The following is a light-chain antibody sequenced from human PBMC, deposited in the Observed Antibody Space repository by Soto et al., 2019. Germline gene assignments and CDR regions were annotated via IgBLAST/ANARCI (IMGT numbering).Light chain of an antibody. CDR3: QQYGSSRGLT. CDR1: QSVSSSY. CDR2: GAS. V-gene: IGKV3-20*01. Sequence: EIVMTQSPATLSVSPGESALLPRRASQSVSSSYLAWYQQKPGQAPRLLIYGASSRATGIPDRFSGSGSGTDFTLTISRLEPEDFAVYYCQQYGSSRGLTFGGGTKVDIK. J-gene: IGKJ4*01.